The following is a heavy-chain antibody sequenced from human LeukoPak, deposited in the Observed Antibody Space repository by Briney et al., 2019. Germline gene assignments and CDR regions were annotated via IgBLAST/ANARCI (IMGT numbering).Heavy chain of an antibody. D-gene: IGHD5-12*01. V-gene: IGHV1-18*01. CDR3: ARDVPLFSWLRSGPPFAP. Sequence: ASVKVSCKASGYTFTSYGISWVRQAPGQGLEWMGWISAYNGNTNYAQKLQGRVTMTTDTSTSTAYMELRSLRSDDTAVYYCARDVPLFSWLRSGPPFAPWGQGTLVTVSS. CDR1: GYTFTSYG. J-gene: IGHJ5*02. CDR2: ISAYNGNT.